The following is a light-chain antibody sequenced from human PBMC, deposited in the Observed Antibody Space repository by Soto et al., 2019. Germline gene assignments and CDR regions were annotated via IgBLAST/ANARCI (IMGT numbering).Light chain of an antibody. CDR3: QQYGSSPPYT. Sequence: EIVLTQSPATLSLSPGERATLSCGASQSVSSSYLAWYQQKPGLAPRLLIYDASSRATGIPDRFSGSGSGTDFTLTISRLEPEDFAVYYCQQYGSSPPYTFGQGTQLAIK. CDR1: QSVSSSY. J-gene: IGKJ2*01. CDR2: DAS. V-gene: IGKV3D-20*01.